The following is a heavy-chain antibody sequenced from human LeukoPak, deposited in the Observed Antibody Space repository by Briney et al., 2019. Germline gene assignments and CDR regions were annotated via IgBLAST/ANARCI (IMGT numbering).Heavy chain of an antibody. CDR2: INHSGST. V-gene: IGHV4-34*01. CDR1: GGSFSGYY. Sequence: SETLSLTCAVYGGSFSGYYWSWIRQPPGKGLEWIGEINHSGSTNYNPSLRSRVTISVDTSKNQFSLKLSSVTAVDTAVYYCASWKPERLFDYWGQGTLVTVSS. CDR3: ASWKPERLFDY. J-gene: IGHJ4*02. D-gene: IGHD1-1*01.